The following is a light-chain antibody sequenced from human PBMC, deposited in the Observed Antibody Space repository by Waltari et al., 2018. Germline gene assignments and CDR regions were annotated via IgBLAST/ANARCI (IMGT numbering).Light chain of an antibody. CDR2: GIS. J-gene: IGKJ1*01. CDR3: QQYFNWPLT. CDR1: DTIYNF. Sequence: APLARRASDTIYNFLAWYQQKPGQSPRLLIHGISTRAAGVPARFTGSGSGADFTLTIDSLQSDDFALYFCQQYFNWPLTFGQGTKVEI. V-gene: IGKV3-15*01.